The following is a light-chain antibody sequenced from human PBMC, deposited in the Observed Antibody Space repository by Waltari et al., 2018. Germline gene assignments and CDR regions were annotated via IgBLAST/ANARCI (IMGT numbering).Light chain of an antibody. CDR3: QQYKNWPPVT. Sequence: EIVMTQSPATLSVSPGERATLSCRASQSVSSNLAWYQQKPGQAPSLLIYGASTRATGIPARFSCSGSGTEFTLTISSLQSEDFALYYCQQYKNWPPVTFCGGTKVEIK. CDR2: GAS. V-gene: IGKV3-15*01. CDR1: QSVSSN. J-gene: IGKJ4*01.